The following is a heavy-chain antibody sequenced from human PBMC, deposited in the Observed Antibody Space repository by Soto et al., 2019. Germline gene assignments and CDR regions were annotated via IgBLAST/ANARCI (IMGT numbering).Heavy chain of an antibody. CDR3: ARQPRGPGYGERGLYFDH. CDR2: INHSGST. V-gene: IGHV4-34*01. CDR1: GGSFSGYY. Sequence: SETLSLTCAVYGGSFSGYYWSWIRQPPGKGLEWIGEINHSGSTNYNPSLKSRVTISVDTSRNQFSLNLISVTAADTAVYFCARQPRGPGYGERGLYFDHWGQGTLVTVSS. D-gene: IGHD3-16*01. J-gene: IGHJ4*02.